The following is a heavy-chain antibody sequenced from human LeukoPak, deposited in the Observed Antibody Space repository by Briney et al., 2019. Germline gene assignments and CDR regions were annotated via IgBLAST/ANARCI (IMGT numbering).Heavy chain of an antibody. CDR3: ARRRDFDY. Sequence: GGSLRLSCAASGFTFSTYSMNWVRQAPGKGLEWVPCITSSSTYIYYADSVKGRFTISRDNAKNSLYLQMNSLRAEDTAVYYCARRRDFDYWGQGTLVAVSS. D-gene: IGHD6-6*01. CDR2: ITSSSTYI. J-gene: IGHJ4*02. V-gene: IGHV3-21*01. CDR1: GFTFSTYS.